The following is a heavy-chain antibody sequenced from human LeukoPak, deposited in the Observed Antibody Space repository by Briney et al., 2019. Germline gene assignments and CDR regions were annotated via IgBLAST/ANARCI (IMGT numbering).Heavy chain of an antibody. V-gene: IGHV4-31*03. CDR3: ARAPIYYYGSDGTDY. J-gene: IGHJ4*02. CDR1: GGSISSGGYY. CDR2: IYSSGTT. D-gene: IGHD3-10*01. Sequence: PSETLSLTCTVAGGSISSGGYYWSWIRQHPGKGLAWIGYIYSSGTTYYNPSLKSRVTISVDTSKNQFSLKLSSVTAADTAVYYCARAPIYYYGSDGTDYWGQGTLVTVSS.